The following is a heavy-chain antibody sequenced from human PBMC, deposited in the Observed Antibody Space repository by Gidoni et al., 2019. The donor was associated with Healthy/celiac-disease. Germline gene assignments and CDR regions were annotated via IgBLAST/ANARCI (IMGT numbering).Heavy chain of an antibody. CDR2: IYTSGST. Sequence: QVQLQASGPGLVKPSETLSLTCTVSGGSISSYYWSWIRQPAGKGLEWIGRIYTSGSTNYNPSLKSRVTMSVDTSKNQFSLKLSSVTAADTAVYYCAREVYCSGGSCYPAANWFDPWGQGTLVTVSS. J-gene: IGHJ5*02. D-gene: IGHD2-15*01. V-gene: IGHV4-4*07. CDR3: AREVYCSGGSCYPAANWFDP. CDR1: GGSISSYY.